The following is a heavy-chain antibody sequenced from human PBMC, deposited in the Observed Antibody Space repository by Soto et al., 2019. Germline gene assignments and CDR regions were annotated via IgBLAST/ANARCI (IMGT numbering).Heavy chain of an antibody. CDR1: GYTFTSYA. CDR2: INAGNGNT. Sequence: ASVKVSCKASGYTFTSYAMHWVRQAPGQRLEWMGWINAGNGNTKYSQKFQGRVTITRDTSASTAYMELRSLRSDDTAVYYCAREYCYGSGGAYWGQGTLVTVSS. J-gene: IGHJ4*02. CDR3: AREYCYGSGGAY. D-gene: IGHD3-10*01. V-gene: IGHV1-3*01.